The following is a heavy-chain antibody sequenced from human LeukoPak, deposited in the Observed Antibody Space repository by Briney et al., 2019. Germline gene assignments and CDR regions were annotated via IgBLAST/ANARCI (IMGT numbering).Heavy chain of an antibody. D-gene: IGHD2-15*01. Sequence: ASVKVSCKASGYTFTGYYIHWVRQAPGLGLECMGWINPKSGDTSYAQQFQGRVTMTKDTSITTAYMELSSLRSDDTAVYYCSRSLRTAAYWGQGTLVSVSS. V-gene: IGHV1-2*02. CDR3: SRSLRTAAY. CDR1: GYTFTGYY. CDR2: INPKSGDT. J-gene: IGHJ4*02.